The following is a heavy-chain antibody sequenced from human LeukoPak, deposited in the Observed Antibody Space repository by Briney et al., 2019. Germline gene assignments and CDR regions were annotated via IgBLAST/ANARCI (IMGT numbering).Heavy chain of an antibody. CDR3: TSGLYYDSWSDLFDY. V-gene: IGHV3-49*04. Sequence: GRSLRLSCTASGFTFGDYAMSWVRQAPGKGPEWVGFIRRKANGGTTEYAASVKGRFTISRDDSKSIAYLQMNSLKTEDTAVYYCTSGLYYDSWSDLFDYWGQGTLVTVSS. D-gene: IGHD3-3*01. J-gene: IGHJ4*02. CDR2: IRRKANGGTT. CDR1: GFTFGDYA.